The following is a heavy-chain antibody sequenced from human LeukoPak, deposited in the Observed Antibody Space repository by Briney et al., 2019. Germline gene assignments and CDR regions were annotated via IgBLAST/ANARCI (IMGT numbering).Heavy chain of an antibody. CDR1: GYSFTSYW. D-gene: IGHD6-13*01. CDR2: IDPSDSYT. CDR3: ASAAAQDYYYYGMHV. V-gene: IGHV5-10-1*01. Sequence: GESLRISCKGSGYSFTSYWISWVRQMPGKGLEWMGRIDPSDSYTNYSPSFQGHVTISADKSISTAYLQWSSLKASDTAMYYCASAAAQDYYYYGMHVWGQGTTVTVSS. J-gene: IGHJ6*02.